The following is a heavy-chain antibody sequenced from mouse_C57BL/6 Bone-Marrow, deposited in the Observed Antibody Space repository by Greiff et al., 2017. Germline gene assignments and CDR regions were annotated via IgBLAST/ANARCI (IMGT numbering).Heavy chain of an antibody. Sequence: EVKLVESGGGLVKPGGSLKLSCAASGFTFSDYGMHWVRQAPEKGLEWVAYISSGSSTIYYADTVKGRFTISRDNAKNTLFLQMTSLRSEDTAMYYCARYLGDDWGQGTTLTVSS. D-gene: IGHD3-3*01. V-gene: IGHV5-17*01. J-gene: IGHJ2*01. CDR3: ARYLGDD. CDR1: GFTFSDYG. CDR2: ISSGSSTI.